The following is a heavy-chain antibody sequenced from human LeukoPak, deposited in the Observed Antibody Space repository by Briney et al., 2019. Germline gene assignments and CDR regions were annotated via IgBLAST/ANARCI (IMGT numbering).Heavy chain of an antibody. V-gene: IGHV3-9*01. CDR3: AKGKRIQLWLTFDY. J-gene: IGHJ4*02. Sequence: GRSLRLSCAASGFTFDDYAMHWVRQAPGKGLGWVSGIGWNSGSIGYADSVKGRFTISRDNAKNSLYLQMNSLRAEDTALYYCAKGKRIQLWLTFDYWGQGTLVTVSS. CDR2: IGWNSGSI. D-gene: IGHD5-18*01. CDR1: GFTFDDYA.